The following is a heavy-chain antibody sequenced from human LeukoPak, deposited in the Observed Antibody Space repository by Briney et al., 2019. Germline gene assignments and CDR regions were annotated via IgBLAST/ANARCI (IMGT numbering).Heavy chain of an antibody. V-gene: IGHV1-8*01. CDR3: ARPSGTYSLFHS. CDR2: MNANSGNT. D-gene: IGHD1-26*01. CDR1: GYTFTNYD. Sequence: ASVKVSCKASGYTFTNYDINWVRQATGQGLEWMGWMNANSGNTGYTQKFQGRVTMTRNTSISTAYMEPSSLRSEDTAVYYCARPSGTYSLFHSWGQGTLVTVSS. J-gene: IGHJ4*02.